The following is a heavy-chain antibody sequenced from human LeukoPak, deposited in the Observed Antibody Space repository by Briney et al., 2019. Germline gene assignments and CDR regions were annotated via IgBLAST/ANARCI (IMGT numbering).Heavy chain of an antibody. D-gene: IGHD2-2*01. CDR2: IYPGDSDT. CDR1: GYSFTTYW. J-gene: IGHJ4*02. V-gene: IGHV5-51*01. CDR3: ARRQGCSSTSCPPDY. Sequence: PGESLKISCEASGYSFTTYWIGWVRQMPGKGLEWMGIIYPGDSDTRYSPSFQGQVTISADKSINTAYLQWSSLKASDTAMYYCARRQGCSSTSCPPDYWGQGTLVTVSP.